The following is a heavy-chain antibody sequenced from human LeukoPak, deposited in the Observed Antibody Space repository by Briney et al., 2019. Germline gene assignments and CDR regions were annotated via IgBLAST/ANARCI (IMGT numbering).Heavy chain of an antibody. CDR3: AKTAALQVPAAIHWWLQYYYYYYMDV. D-gene: IGHD2-2*01. CDR1: GFTFSSYG. J-gene: IGHJ6*03. V-gene: IGHV3-30*02. CDR2: IRYDGSNK. Sequence: GGSLRLSCAASGFTFSSYGMHWVRQAPGKGLEWVAFIRYDGSNKYYADSVKGRFTISRDNSKNTLYLQMNSLRAEDTAVYYCAKTAALQVPAAIHWWLQYYYYYYMDVWGKGTTVTISS.